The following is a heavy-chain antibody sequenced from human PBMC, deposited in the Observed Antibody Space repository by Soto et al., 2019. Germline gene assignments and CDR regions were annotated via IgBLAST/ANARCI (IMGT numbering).Heavy chain of an antibody. J-gene: IGHJ6*03. CDR3: ARTSVVFYYMDV. CDR1: GGCISSGGYA. Sequence: SETLSLTCAVSGGCISSGGYAWSWIRQPPGKGLEWIGYIYHSGSTNYNPSLKSRVTISVDKSKNQFSLKLSSVTAADTAVYYCARTSVVFYYMDVWGKGTTVTVSS. V-gene: IGHV4-30-2*01. CDR2: IYHSGST. D-gene: IGHD3-16*01.